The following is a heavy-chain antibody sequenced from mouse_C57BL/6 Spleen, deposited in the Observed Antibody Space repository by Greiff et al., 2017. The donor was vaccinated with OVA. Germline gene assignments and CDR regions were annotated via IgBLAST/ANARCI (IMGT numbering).Heavy chain of an antibody. CDR2: IYPGSGST. D-gene: IGHD1-1*01. V-gene: IGHV1-55*01. CDR1: GYTFTSYW. Sequence: QVQLQQPGAELVKPGASVKMSCKASGYTFTSYWITWVKQRPGQGLEWIGDIYPGSGSTNYNEKFKSKATLTVDTASSTAYMQLSSLTSEDSAVYDCARSYYGSSCYAMDYWGQGTSVTVSS. CDR3: ARSYYGSSCYAMDY. J-gene: IGHJ4*01.